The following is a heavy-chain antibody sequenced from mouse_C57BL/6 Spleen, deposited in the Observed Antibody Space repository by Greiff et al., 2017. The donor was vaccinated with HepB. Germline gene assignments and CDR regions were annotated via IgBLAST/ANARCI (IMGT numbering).Heavy chain of an antibody. Sequence: EVKLMESGGGLVKPGGSLKLSCAASGFTFSDYGMHWVRQAPEKGLEWVAYISSGSSTIYYADTVKGRFTISRDNAKNTLFLQMTSLRSEDTAMYYCARIYGNFYYYAMDYWGQGTSVTVSS. CDR1: GFTFSDYG. V-gene: IGHV5-17*01. D-gene: IGHD2-1*01. J-gene: IGHJ4*01. CDR2: ISSGSSTI. CDR3: ARIYGNFYYYAMDY.